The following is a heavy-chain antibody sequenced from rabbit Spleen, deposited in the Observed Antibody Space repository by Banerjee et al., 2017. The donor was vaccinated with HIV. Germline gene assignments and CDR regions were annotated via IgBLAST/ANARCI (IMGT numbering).Heavy chain of an antibody. Sequence: QSLEESGGDLVKPGASLTLTCTASGFSFSAGYYMCWVRQAPGKGLEWIACIHGGSKNNIYYASWAKGRFTISKSSSTTVTLQMTSLTAADTATYFCARDAGTGDYIDVYFSLWGPGTLVTVS. J-gene: IGHJ4*01. CDR3: ARDAGTGDYIDVYFSL. CDR2: IHGGSKNNI. V-gene: IGHV1S40*01. CDR1: GFSFSAGYY. D-gene: IGHD8-1*01.